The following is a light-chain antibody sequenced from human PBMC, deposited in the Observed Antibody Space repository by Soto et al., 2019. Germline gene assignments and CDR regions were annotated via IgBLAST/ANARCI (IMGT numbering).Light chain of an antibody. J-gene: IGKJ1*01. Sequence: DIQMTQSPSSVSASVGDRVTITCRASQGITTWLAWYQQKPGKAPKLLIYSASSLQTGVPSRFSGSGSGTDFSLTNSNMQPEDFATYYCQQAYNFPRTFGQGTTVEIK. V-gene: IGKV1-12*01. CDR1: QGITTW. CDR3: QQAYNFPRT. CDR2: SAS.